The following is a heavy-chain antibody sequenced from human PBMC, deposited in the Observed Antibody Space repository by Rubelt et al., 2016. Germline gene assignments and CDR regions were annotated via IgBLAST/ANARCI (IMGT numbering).Heavy chain of an antibody. Sequence: QVQLVQSGAEVKKPGASVKVSCKASGYTFTSYGISWVRQAPGQGLEWMGWISAYNGNTNYAQKRQGRVTMTTDTSTSTAYMELMSLRSDDTAVYYCARDPLPVRGVIMTPTHWGQGTLVTVSS. CDR1: GYTFTSYG. J-gene: IGHJ4*02. CDR2: ISAYNGNT. V-gene: IGHV1-18*01. CDR3: ARDPLPVRGVIMTPTH. D-gene: IGHD3-10*01.